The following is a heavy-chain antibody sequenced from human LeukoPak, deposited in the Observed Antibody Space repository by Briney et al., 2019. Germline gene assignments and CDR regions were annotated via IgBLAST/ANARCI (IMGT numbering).Heavy chain of an antibody. CDR3: ANHRPSSITARRGFDY. D-gene: IGHD6-6*01. Sequence: GGSLRLSCAASGFTVSNKYMNWVRQAPGKGLEWVSGISGSGGSIYYAGSVKGRFTISRDNSKNTLYLQMSSLRADDTAVYYSANHRPSSITARRGFDYWGQGTLVTVSS. J-gene: IGHJ4*02. CDR2: ISGSGGSI. CDR1: GFTVSNKY. V-gene: IGHV3-23*01.